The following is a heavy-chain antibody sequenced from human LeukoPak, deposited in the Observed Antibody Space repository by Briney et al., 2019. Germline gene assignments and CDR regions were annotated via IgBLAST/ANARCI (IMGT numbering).Heavy chain of an antibody. V-gene: IGHV3-23*01. CDR1: GFTFNSYA. CDR3: AKDIRMDPY. CDR2: ISGSGGSI. Sequence: SGGSLRLSCAASGFTFNSYAMNWVRQAPGKGLEWVSTISGSGGSIYYADSVKGRFTISRDNSKNTLYLEMNGLRAEDTAVYYCAKDIRMDPYWGQGTLVTVSS. J-gene: IGHJ4*02. D-gene: IGHD1-14*01.